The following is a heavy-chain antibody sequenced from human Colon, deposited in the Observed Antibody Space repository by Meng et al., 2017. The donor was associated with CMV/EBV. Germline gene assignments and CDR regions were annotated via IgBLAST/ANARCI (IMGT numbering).Heavy chain of an antibody. D-gene: IGHD3-3*01. Sequence: QVHLDQSGAEMRGPGASVKVSGKGSGYTFTGYLIHWVRQAPGQGLEWMGWINPYSGDTIYAQKFEVGVTMTRDASITTAYLELSSLKSDDTAVYYCGTFGGDFDYWGQGTLVTVSS. CDR2: INPYSGDT. CDR3: GTFGGDFDY. V-gene: IGHV1-2*02. J-gene: IGHJ4*02. CDR1: GYTFTGYL.